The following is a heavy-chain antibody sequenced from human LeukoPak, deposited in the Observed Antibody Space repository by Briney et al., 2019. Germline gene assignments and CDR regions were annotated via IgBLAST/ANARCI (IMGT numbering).Heavy chain of an antibody. J-gene: IGHJ4*02. Sequence: ASVTVSCKASGYTFTGHYMHWVRQAPGQGLEWMGWINPNSGGTNYAQKFQGRVTMTRDTSISTAYMELSRLRSDDTAVYYCARDPTGDSGSLGTPDYWGQGTLVTVSS. CDR2: INPNSGGT. CDR1: GYTFTGHY. V-gene: IGHV1-2*02. CDR3: ARDPTGDSGSLGTPDY. D-gene: IGHD1-26*01.